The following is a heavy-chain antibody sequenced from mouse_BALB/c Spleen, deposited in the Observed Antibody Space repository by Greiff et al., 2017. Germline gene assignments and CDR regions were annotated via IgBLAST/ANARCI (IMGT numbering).Heavy chain of an antibody. CDR2: IDPANGNT. J-gene: IGHJ4*01. V-gene: IGHV14-3*02. CDR3: ARWDGSSYFYAMDY. D-gene: IGHD1-1*01. CDR1: GFNIKDSY. Sequence: VQLKQSGAELVKPGASVKLSCTASGFNIKDSYMHWVKQRPEQGLEWIGRIDPANGNTKYDPKFQGKATITAETSSNTAYLQLSSLTSEDTAVYYCARWDGSSYFYAMDYWGQGTSVTVSS.